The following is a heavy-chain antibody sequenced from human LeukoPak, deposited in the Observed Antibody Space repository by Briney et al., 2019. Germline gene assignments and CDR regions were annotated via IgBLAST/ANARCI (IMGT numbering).Heavy chain of an antibody. CDR2: ISSSSSYI. Sequence: GGSLRLSCAASGFTFSSYSMNWVRQAPGKGLEWVSSISSSSSYIYYADSVKGRFTISRDNAKNSLYLQMNGLRAEDTAVYYCASDTMTNNWFDPWGQGTLVTVSS. CDR1: GFTFSSYS. CDR3: ASDTMTNNWFDP. D-gene: IGHD3-22*01. V-gene: IGHV3-21*01. J-gene: IGHJ5*02.